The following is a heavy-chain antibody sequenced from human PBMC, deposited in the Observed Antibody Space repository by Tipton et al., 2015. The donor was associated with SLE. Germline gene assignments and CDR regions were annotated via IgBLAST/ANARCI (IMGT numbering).Heavy chain of an antibody. J-gene: IGHJ4*02. V-gene: IGHV3-7*01. CDR3: ASDPIAAAMGDY. Sequence: SLRLSCAASGFTFSSYAMHWVRQAPGKGLEWVANIKQDGSEKYYVDSVKGRFTISRDNAKNSLYLQMNSLRAEDTAVYYCASDPIAAAMGDYWGQGPLVTVSS. CDR2: IKQDGSEK. D-gene: IGHD6-13*01. CDR1: GFTFSSYA.